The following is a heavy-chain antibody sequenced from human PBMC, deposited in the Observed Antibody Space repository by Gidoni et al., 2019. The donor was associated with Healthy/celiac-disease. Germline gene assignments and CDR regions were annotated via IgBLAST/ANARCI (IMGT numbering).Heavy chain of an antibody. D-gene: IGHD3-10*01. V-gene: IGHV3-21*01. CDR3: ARDSALYYGSGSYYSDAFDI. CDR2: ISSSSSYI. Sequence: EVQLVESGGGLVKPGGSLRLYCAASGFTFSSYGMHWVRQAPGKGLEWVSSISSSSSYIYYADSVKGRFTISRENAKNSLYLQMNSLRAEDTAVYYCARDSALYYGSGSYYSDAFDIWGQGTMVTVSS. J-gene: IGHJ3*02. CDR1: GFTFSSYG.